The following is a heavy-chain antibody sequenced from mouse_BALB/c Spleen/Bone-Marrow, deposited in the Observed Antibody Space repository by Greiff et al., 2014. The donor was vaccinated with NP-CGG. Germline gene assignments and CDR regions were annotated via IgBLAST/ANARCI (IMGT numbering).Heavy chain of an antibody. CDR3: ARDDYYAMDY. V-gene: IGHV7-3*02. CDR2: IRNKANGYTT. CDR1: GFTFTDYY. J-gene: IGHJ4*01. Sequence: EVQRVESGGGLVQPGGSLRLSCATSGFTFTDYYMSWVRQPPGKALEWLGFIRNKANGYTTEYSASVKGRLTISRDNSQSILYLQMNTLRAEDSATYYCARDDYYAMDYWGQGTSVTVSS.